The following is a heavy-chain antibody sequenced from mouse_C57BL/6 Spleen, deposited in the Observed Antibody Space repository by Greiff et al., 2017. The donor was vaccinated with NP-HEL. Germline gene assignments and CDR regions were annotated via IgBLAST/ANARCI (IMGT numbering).Heavy chain of an antibody. J-gene: IGHJ4*01. V-gene: IGHV1-15*01. CDR3: TRKGLYAIDY. D-gene: IGHD3-1*01. CDR2: IDPETGGT. CDR1: GYTFTDYE. Sequence: VQLQQSGAELVRPGASVTLSCKASGYTFTDYEMHWVKQTPVHGLEWIGAIDPETGGTAYNQKFKGKAILTADKSSSTAYMELRSLTSEDSAVYYGTRKGLYAIDYWGQGTSVTVSS.